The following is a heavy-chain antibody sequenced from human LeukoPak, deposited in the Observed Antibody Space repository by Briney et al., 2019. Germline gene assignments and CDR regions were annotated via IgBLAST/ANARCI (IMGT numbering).Heavy chain of an antibody. V-gene: IGHV1-69*13. CDR2: IIPIFGKA. Sequence: GASVKVSCKASGGTFSSYAISWVRQAPGQGLEWMGGIIPIFGKANYAQKFQGRVTITADESTSTAYMELGSLRSEDTAVYYCARLGVAAAGTRGWFDPWGQGTLVTVSS. CDR3: ARLGVAAAGTRGWFDP. D-gene: IGHD6-13*01. CDR1: GGTFSSYA. J-gene: IGHJ5*02.